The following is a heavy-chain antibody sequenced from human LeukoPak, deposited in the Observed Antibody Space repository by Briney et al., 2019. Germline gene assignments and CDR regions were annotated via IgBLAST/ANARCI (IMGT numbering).Heavy chain of an antibody. CDR3: AKARGTYYDILTGPFDY. Sequence: GGSLRLSCAASGFTFSSYAMSWVRQAPGKGLEWVSAISGSGGSTYYADSVKGRFTISRDNSKNTLYLQMNSLRAEDTAVYYCAKARGTYYDILTGPFDYWGQGTLVTVSS. CDR2: ISGSGGST. D-gene: IGHD3-9*01. V-gene: IGHV3-23*01. CDR1: GFTFSSYA. J-gene: IGHJ4*02.